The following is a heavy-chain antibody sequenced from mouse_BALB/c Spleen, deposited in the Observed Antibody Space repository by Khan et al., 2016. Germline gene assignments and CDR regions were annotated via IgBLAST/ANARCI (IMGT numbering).Heavy chain of an antibody. CDR1: GYTFTDYS. CDR3: ARSTVVARNYYAMDY. V-gene: IGHV9-2-1*01. J-gene: IGHJ4*01. Sequence: QIQLVQSGPELKKPGETVKISCKASGYTFTDYSMHWVKQAPGKGLKWMGWINTETGEPTYADDFKGRFAFSLETSASTAYLDINNLKNEDTATYFCARSTVVARNYYAMDYWGQGTSVTVSS. CDR2: INTETGEP. D-gene: IGHD1-1*01.